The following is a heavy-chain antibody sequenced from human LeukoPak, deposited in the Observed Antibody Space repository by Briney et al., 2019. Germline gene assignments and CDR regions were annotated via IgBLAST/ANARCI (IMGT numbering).Heavy chain of an antibody. CDR2: ISYDGSNK. Sequence: PGGSLRLSCAASGFTFSSYAMHWVRQAPGKGLEWVAVISYDGSNKYYADSVKGRFTVSRDNSKNTLYLQMNSLRAEDTAVYYCANSGWYYWGQGTLVSVS. CDR1: GFTFSSYA. CDR3: ANSGWYY. V-gene: IGHV3-30*04. J-gene: IGHJ4*02. D-gene: IGHD6-19*01.